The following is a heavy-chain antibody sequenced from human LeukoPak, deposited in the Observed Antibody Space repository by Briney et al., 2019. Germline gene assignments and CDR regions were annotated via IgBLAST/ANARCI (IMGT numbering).Heavy chain of an antibody. V-gene: IGHV3-30*18. CDR3: AKAGGWYGYSYGYYFDY. D-gene: IGHD5-18*01. J-gene: IGHJ4*02. CDR1: GFTFSSYG. CDR2: ISYDGSNK. Sequence: GGSLRLSCAASGFTFSSYGMHWVRQAPGKGLEWVAVISYDGSNKYYADSVKGRFTISRDNSKNTLYLRMNSLRAEDTAVYYCAKAGGWYGYSYGYYFDYWGQGTLVTVSS.